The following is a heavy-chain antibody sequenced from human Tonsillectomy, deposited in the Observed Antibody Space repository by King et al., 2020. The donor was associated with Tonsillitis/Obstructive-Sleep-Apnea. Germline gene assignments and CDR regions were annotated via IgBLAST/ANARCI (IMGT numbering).Heavy chain of an antibody. Sequence: VQLVESGGGVVQPGRSLRLSCAASGFTFSTYGIHWVRQAPGKGLEWVALIWYDGSNKHYADSVKGRFTISRDYSKNTLYLQMNSLRAEDTAVYYCVREPADRHTGFDYWGQGTLVTVSS. CDR2: IWYDGSNK. CDR1: GFTFSTYG. V-gene: IGHV3-33*01. CDR3: VREPADRHTGFDY. J-gene: IGHJ4*02. D-gene: IGHD2-8*02.